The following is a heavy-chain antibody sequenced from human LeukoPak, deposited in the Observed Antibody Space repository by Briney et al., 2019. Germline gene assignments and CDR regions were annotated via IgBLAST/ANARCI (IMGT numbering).Heavy chain of an antibody. CDR1: GFTFSSYA. CDR2: FSFNGEST. V-gene: IGHV3-23*01. J-gene: IGHJ3*02. CDR3: AKKTTYVAAYSSSWSDAFDI. D-gene: IGHD6-13*01. Sequence: GGSLRLSCAASGFTFSSYAMTWVRQAPGKGLEWVSSFSFNGESTYYADSVKGRFTISRDNAKNSLYLQMNSLRAEDTAVYYCAKKTTYVAAYSSSWSDAFDIWGQGTMVTVSS.